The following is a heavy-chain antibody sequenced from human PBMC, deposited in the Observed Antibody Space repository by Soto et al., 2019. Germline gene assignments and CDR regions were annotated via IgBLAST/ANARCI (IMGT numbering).Heavy chain of an antibody. CDR3: ARVKEYYYDSSGYYSFDY. V-gene: IGHV3-7*01. CDR1: GFTFSNAW. Sequence: GGSLRLSCAASGFTFSNAWMSWVRQAPGKGLEWVANIKQDGSEKYYVDSVKGRFTISRDNAKNSLYLQMNSLRAEDTAVYYCARVKEYYYDSSGYYSFDYWGQGTLVTVSS. CDR2: IKQDGSEK. J-gene: IGHJ4*02. D-gene: IGHD3-22*01.